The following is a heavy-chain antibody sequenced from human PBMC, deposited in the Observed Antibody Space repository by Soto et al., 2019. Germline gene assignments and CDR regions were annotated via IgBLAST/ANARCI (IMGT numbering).Heavy chain of an antibody. Sequence: EVQLVESGGDLVQPGGTLRLSCVASGFTLSDHYMDWVRQAPGKGLEWVGRIRNEPKSYITDYAESVKGRFTISRDDSNSSVFLQMSSLTTEDTAIYYCADLTWSGSYFPWGQGTLVTVS. CDR3: ADLTWSGSYFP. D-gene: IGHD3-22*01. CDR2: IRNEPKSYIT. V-gene: IGHV3-72*01. J-gene: IGHJ5*02. CDR1: GFTLSDHY.